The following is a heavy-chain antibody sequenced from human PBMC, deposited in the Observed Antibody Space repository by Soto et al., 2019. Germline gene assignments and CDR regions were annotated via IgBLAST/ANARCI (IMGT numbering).Heavy chain of an antibody. V-gene: IGHV4-31*03. J-gene: IGHJ6*02. CDR2: IYYSGSN. D-gene: IGHD3-10*01. Sequence: QVQLQESGPGLVKPSQTLSLTCTVSGGSISSGGYYWSWIRQHPGKGLEWIGYIYYSGSNYYNPPLKGRVTIEVDTSKNQIPLKLSSVTAADTAVYYCTRARRITVVRGFITRPIGMDVWGQGTTVTVSS. CDR3: TRARRITVVRGFITRPIGMDV. CDR1: GGSISSGGYY.